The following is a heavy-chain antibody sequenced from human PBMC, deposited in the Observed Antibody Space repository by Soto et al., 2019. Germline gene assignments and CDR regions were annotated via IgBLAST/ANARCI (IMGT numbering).Heavy chain of an antibody. Sequence: QVQLMESGGGVVQPGRSLRLSCAASGITFSSYTLHWVRQAPGKGLEWVAVISYDGRDKNFVDSVKGRFTISRDNCRYTLYLQMNRLTTEDTAVYSCAKTPASHPGFYYCLDVWGKGTTVTVSS. CDR3: AKTPASHPGFYYCLDV. J-gene: IGHJ6*03. V-gene: IGHV3-30*18. CDR1: GITFSSYT. CDR2: ISYDGRDK. D-gene: IGHD2-15*01.